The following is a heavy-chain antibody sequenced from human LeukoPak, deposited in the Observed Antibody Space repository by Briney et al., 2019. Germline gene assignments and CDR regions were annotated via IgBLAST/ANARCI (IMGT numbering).Heavy chain of an antibody. D-gene: IGHD6-13*01. CDR3: ARVLGYSSS. V-gene: IGHV4-34*01. Sequence: SETLSLTCAVYGGSFSGYYWTWIRQSPGKGLEWIGEINQSGVSNYNPSLKSRVTISVDTSKNQFSLKLSSVTAADTAVYYCARVLGYSSSWGQGTLVTVSS. J-gene: IGHJ4*02. CDR2: INQSGVS. CDR1: GGSFSGYY.